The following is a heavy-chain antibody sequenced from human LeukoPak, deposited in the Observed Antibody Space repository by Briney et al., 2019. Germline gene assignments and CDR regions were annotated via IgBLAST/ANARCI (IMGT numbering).Heavy chain of an antibody. CDR1: GFTFSNFA. V-gene: IGHV3-23*01. CDR3: AKGSGKYYYDSSGYYYLTFDY. D-gene: IGHD3-22*01. Sequence: GGSLRLSRAASGFTFSNFAMSWVRQAPGKGLEWVSGISGGGGSTYYADSVKGRFTISRDNSKNTLYLQMNSLRAEDTAVYYCAKGSGKYYYDSSGYYYLTFDYWGQGTLVTVSS. J-gene: IGHJ4*02. CDR2: ISGGGGST.